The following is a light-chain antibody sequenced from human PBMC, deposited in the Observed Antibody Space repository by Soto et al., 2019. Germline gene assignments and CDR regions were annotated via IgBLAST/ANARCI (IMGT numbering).Light chain of an antibody. CDR3: SSHMNSDTVYV. J-gene: IGLJ1*01. CDR1: SSDIGAYDY. Sequence: QSVLTQPASLSGSPGQSITISCTGTSSDIGAYDYVSWFQQHPGKAPKLMIYEVNNRPSGVSNRFSGSKSGTTASLTISGLQAEDEADYYCSSHMNSDTVYVFGAGTKLTVL. V-gene: IGLV2-14*01. CDR2: EVN.